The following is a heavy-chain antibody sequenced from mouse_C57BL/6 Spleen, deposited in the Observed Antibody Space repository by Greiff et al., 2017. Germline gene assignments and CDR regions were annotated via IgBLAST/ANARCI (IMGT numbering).Heavy chain of an antibody. D-gene: IGHD1-1*01. J-gene: IGHJ4*01. V-gene: IGHV14-2*01. CDR1: GFNIKDYY. Sequence: VHVKQSGAELVKPGASVKLSCTASGFNIKDYYMHWVKQRTEQGLEWIGRIDPEDGETKYAPKFQGKATITADTSSNTAYLQLSSLTSEDTAVYYCARGSITTVVAGDYYAMDYWGQGTSVTVSS. CDR2: IDPEDGET. CDR3: ARGSITTVVAGDYYAMDY.